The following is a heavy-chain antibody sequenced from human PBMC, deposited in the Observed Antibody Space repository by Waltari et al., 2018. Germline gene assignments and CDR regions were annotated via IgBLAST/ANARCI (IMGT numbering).Heavy chain of an antibody. CDR3: ARLDYSALRRGCDP. Sequence: QLQLQESGPGLVKPSETLSLTCTVSGDSISDNSYYWGWLRQPPGKGLAWIATIHFTGTTPYNPSLESRVAISVDTSQNQCSLKLTSVTAADTAVYYCARLDYSALRRGCDPWGQGTLVTVSS. J-gene: IGHJ5*02. CDR2: IHFTGTT. CDR1: GDSISDNSYY. V-gene: IGHV4-39*01. D-gene: IGHD4-4*01.